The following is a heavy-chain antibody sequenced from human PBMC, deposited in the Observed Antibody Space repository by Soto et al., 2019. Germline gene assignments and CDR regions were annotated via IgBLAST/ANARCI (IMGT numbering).Heavy chain of an antibody. J-gene: IGHJ5*02. Sequence: SQTLSLTCAISGDSVSSNSAAWNWIRQSPSRGLEWLGRTYYRSKWYNDYAVSVKSRITINPDTSKNQFSLQLNSVTPEDTAVYYCAREGEYSSSWYNLFDPSGQGTLVIGSS. D-gene: IGHD6-13*01. V-gene: IGHV6-1*01. CDR3: AREGEYSSSWYNLFDP. CDR1: GDSVSSNSAA. CDR2: TYYRSKWYN.